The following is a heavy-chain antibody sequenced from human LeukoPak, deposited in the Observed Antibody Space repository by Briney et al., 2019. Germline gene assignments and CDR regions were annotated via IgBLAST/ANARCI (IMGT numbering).Heavy chain of an antibody. J-gene: IGHJ4*02. Sequence: GGSLRLSCAASGFTFSSYGMHWVRQAPGKGLEWVAVIWYDGSNKYYADSVKGRLTISRDNSKTTLYLQMNSLRAEDTAVYYCARDRGGDIPFDYWGQGTLVTVSS. CDR2: IWYDGSNK. D-gene: IGHD2-21*02. V-gene: IGHV3-33*01. CDR1: GFTFSSYG. CDR3: ARDRGGDIPFDY.